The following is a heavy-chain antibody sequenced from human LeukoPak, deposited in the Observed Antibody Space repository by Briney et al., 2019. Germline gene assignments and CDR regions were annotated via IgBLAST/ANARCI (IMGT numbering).Heavy chain of an antibody. CDR2: IYYSGST. V-gene: IGHV4-59*01. CDR1: GGSISSYY. J-gene: IGHJ4*02. D-gene: IGHD1-26*01. CDR3: ARDRGTYFDY. Sequence: SETLSLTCTVSGGSISSYYWSWVRQPPGKGLEWIGYIYYSGSTNYNPSLKSRVTISVDTSKNQFSLKRSSVTAADTAVYYCARDRGTYFDYWGQGTLVSVSS.